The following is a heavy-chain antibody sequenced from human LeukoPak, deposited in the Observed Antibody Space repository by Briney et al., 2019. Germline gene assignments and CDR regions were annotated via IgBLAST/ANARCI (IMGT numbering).Heavy chain of an antibody. V-gene: IGHV3-23*01. Sequence: GGSLRLSCAASGFTFSSYAMSWVRQAPGKGLEWVSAFSGSGGSTYYADSVKGRFTISRDNSKNTLYLQMNSLKTEDTAVYYCTTDLSTGDYWGQGTLVTVSS. D-gene: IGHD6-13*01. J-gene: IGHJ4*02. CDR2: FSGSGGST. CDR1: GFTFSSYA. CDR3: TTDLSTGDY.